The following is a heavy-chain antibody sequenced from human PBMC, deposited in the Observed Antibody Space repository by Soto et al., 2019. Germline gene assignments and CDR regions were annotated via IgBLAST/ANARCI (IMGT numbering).Heavy chain of an antibody. Sequence: ASVKVSCKASGYTFTCYAMHWVRQAPGQRLEWMGWINAGNGNTKYSQKFQGRVTITRDTSASTAYMELSSLRSEDTAVYYCARGGSLYWYFDLWGRGTLVTVSS. J-gene: IGHJ2*01. V-gene: IGHV1-3*01. D-gene: IGHD1-26*01. CDR3: ARGGSLYWYFDL. CDR2: INAGNGNT. CDR1: GYTFTCYA.